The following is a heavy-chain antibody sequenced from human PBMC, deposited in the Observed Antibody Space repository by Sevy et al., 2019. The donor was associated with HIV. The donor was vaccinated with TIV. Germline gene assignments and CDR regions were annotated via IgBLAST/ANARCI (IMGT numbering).Heavy chain of an antibody. V-gene: IGHV3-23*01. Sequence: GGSLRLSCTASGFTFSNYVMAWVRQAAGTGLQRISSVTRSNTYYIDSVRGRFTISRDNSKNTLYLQMNSLSADDTAIYYCARELNLGQIVTIEYWGRGSLVTVSS. J-gene: IGHJ4*02. D-gene: IGHD3-16*02. CDR1: GFTFSNYV. CDR3: ARELNLGQIVTIEY. CDR2: VTRSNT.